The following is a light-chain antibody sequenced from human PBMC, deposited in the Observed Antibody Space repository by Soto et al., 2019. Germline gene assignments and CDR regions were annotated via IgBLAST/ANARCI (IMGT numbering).Light chain of an antibody. CDR2: EVS. CDR3: GSYAGSRTPVI. Sequence: QSALTQAASVSGSPGQSITISCTGTSSDVGSYNLVSWYQQHPGKAPKLMIYEVSKRPSGVSNRFSGSKSGNTASLTISGLQAEDEADYYCGSYAGSRTPVIFGTGTKLTVL. CDR1: SSDVGSYNL. J-gene: IGLJ1*01. V-gene: IGLV2-23*02.